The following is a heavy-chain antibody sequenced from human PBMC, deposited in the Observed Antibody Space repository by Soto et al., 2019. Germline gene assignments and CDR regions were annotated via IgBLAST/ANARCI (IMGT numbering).Heavy chain of an antibody. CDR1: GITFTTYW. CDR2: INEDGSAK. V-gene: IGHV3-7*03. CDR3: AKYRVIARSSFDC. J-gene: IGHJ4*02. Sequence: PGGSLRLSCAASGITFTTYWMSWVRQAPGKGLEWVASINEDGSAKYYVDSVKGRFTISRDNAKSSLYLQMNSLRAEDTAVYYCAKYRVIARSSFDCWGQGTLVTVSS. D-gene: IGHD6-6*01.